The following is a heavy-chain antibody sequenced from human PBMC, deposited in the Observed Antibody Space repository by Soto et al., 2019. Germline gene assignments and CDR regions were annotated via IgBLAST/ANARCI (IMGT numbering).Heavy chain of an antibody. V-gene: IGHV3-23*01. J-gene: IGHJ6*02. CDR3: AKDLDSSSPGGYYYYYYGMDV. D-gene: IGHD6-6*01. CDR2: ISGSGGST. CDR1: GFTFSSYA. Sequence: GGSLRLSCAASGFTFSSYAMSWVRQAPGKGLEWVSAISGSGGSTYYADTVKGRFTISRDNSKNTLYLQMNSLRAEDTAVYYCAKDLDSSSPGGYYYYYYGMDVWGQGTTVTVSS.